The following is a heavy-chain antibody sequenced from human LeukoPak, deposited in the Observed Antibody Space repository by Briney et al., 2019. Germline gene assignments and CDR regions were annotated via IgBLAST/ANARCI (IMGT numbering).Heavy chain of an antibody. CDR3: ARDMYFRRDSWYDVRSFDN. CDR1: GFTFDDYA. J-gene: IGHJ4*02. CDR2: ISWNSGSI. Sequence: GRSLRLSCAASGFTFDDYAMHWVRQAPGKGLEWVSGISWNSGSIGYADSVKGRFTISRDNAKSTLYLQMNSLRAEDTAVYYCARDMYFRRDSWYDVRSFDNWGQGTLVTVSS. V-gene: IGHV3-9*01. D-gene: IGHD3/OR15-3a*01.